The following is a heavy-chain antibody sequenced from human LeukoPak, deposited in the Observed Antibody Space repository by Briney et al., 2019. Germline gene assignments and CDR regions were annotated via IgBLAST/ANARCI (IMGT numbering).Heavy chain of an antibody. V-gene: IGHV5-51*01. J-gene: IGHJ5*02. D-gene: IGHD5-12*01. CDR1: GYSFTSYW. CDR3: ARLFYMATISGWFDP. CDR2: IYPGDSDT. Sequence: PGESLKISCKGSGYSFTSYWIGWVRQMPGKGLEWMGIIYPGDSDTRYSPSFQGQVTISADKSISTAYLQWSSLKASDTAMYYCARLFYMATISGWFDPWGQGTLVTVSS.